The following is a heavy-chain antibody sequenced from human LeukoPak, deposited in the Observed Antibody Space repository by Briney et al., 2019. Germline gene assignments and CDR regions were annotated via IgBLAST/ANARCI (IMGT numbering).Heavy chain of an antibody. CDR1: GGSISSYY. Sequence: PSETLSLTCTVSGGSISSYYWSWIRQPPGKGLEWIGCIYYSGSTNYNPSLKSRVTISVDTSKNQFSLKLSSVTAADTAVCYCAREGSSGWYWNWFDPWGQGTLVTVSS. D-gene: IGHD6-19*01. CDR2: IYYSGST. V-gene: IGHV4-59*01. CDR3: AREGSSGWYWNWFDP. J-gene: IGHJ5*02.